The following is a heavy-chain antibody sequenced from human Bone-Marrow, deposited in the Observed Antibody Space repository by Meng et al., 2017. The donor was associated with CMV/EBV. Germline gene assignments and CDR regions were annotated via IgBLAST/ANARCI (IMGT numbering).Heavy chain of an antibody. J-gene: IGHJ4*02. Sequence: SETLSLTCTVSGGSISISNYYWGWIRQPPGKALEWIGNIYYSGSTYYNSSLKSRVTISVDTSKNQFSLKLSSVTAADTAVYYCARGVHEGNGYYDFWGGHYVSYTYFDSWGPGNLVTGSS. D-gene: IGHD3-3*01. CDR1: GGSISISNYY. CDR3: ARGVHEGNGYYDFWGGHYVSYTYFDS. V-gene: IGHV4-39*07. CDR2: IYYSGST.